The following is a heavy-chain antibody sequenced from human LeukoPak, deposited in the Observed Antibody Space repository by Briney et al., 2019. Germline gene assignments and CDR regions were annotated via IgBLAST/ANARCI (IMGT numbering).Heavy chain of an antibody. CDR1: GGSISSYY. CDR3: ARHKRGILY. CDR2: INHSGST. D-gene: IGHD3-10*01. J-gene: IGHJ4*02. V-gene: IGHV4-34*01. Sequence: KPSETLSLTCTVSGGSISSYYWSWIRQPPGKGLEWIGEINHSGSTNYNPSLKSRVTISVDTSKNQFSPKLSSVTAADTAVYYCARHKRGILYWGQGTLVTVSS.